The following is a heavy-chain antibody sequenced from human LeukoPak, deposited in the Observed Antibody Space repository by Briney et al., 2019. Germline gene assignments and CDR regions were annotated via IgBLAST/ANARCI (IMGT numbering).Heavy chain of an antibody. CDR1: GYTFTGYY. J-gene: IGHJ4*02. CDR2: INPNSGGT. V-gene: IGHV1-2*02. D-gene: IGHD3-9*01. Sequence: ASVKVSCKASGYTFTGYYMHWVRQAPGQGLEWMGWINPNSGGTNYAQKFQGRVTMTRDTSISTAYMELSRLRSDDTAVYYCARGGLLRYFDWVLYSYWGQGTLVTVSS. CDR3: ARGGLLRYFDWVLYSY.